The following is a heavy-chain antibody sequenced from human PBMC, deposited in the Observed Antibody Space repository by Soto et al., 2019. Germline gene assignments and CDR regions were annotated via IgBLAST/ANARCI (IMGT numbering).Heavy chain of an antibody. V-gene: IGHV4-31*03. J-gene: IGHJ3*02. CDR1: GGSISSGGYY. CDR2: IYYSGST. CDR3: ARATPDIVVVVAATPSEAFDI. Sequence: QVQLQESGPGLVKPSQTLSLTYTVSGGSISSGGYYWSWIRQHPGKGLEWIGYIYYSGSTYYNPSLKSRVTISVDTSKNQFSLKLSSVTAADTAVYYCARATPDIVVVVAATPSEAFDIWGQGTMVTVSS. D-gene: IGHD2-15*01.